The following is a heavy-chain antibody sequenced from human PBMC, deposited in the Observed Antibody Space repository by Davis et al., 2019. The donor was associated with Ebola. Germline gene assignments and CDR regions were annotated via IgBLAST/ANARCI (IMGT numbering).Heavy chain of an antibody. D-gene: IGHD1-14*01. J-gene: IGHJ6*02. Sequence: GESLKISCAASGFTFSDYYMSWIRQAPGKGLEWVSYISSSGSTIYYADSVKGRFTISRDNAKNSLYLQMNSLRAEDTAMYYCARSLRQPTARRGYYYYGMDVWGQGTTVTVSS. V-gene: IGHV3-11*01. CDR3: ARSLRQPTARRGYYYYGMDV. CDR2: ISSSGSTI. CDR1: GFTFSDYY.